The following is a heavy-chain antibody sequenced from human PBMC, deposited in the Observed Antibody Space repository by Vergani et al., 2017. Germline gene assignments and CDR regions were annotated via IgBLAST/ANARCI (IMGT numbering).Heavy chain of an antibody. CDR1: GFTFSSYW. CDR2: IKQDGSEK. J-gene: IGHJ4*02. V-gene: IGHV3-7*01. D-gene: IGHD2-2*01. Sequence: EVQLVESGGGLVQPGGSLRLSCAASGFTFSSYWMSWVRQAPGKGLEWVANIKQDGSEKYYGDSVKGRFTISRDNAKNSLYLQMNSLRAEDTAVYYCARDGALDPYCSSTSCYAVDYWGQGTLVTVSS. CDR3: ARDGALDPYCSSTSCYAVDY.